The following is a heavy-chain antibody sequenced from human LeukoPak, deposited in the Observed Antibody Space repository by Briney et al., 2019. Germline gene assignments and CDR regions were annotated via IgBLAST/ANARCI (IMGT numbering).Heavy chain of an antibody. V-gene: IGHV3-11*01. Sequence: GGSLRLSCAASGFTFSDYYMSWIRQAPGKGREWVSYISSSGSTIYYADSVKGRFTISRDNAKNSLYLQMNSLRAEDTAVYYCARDRELWFGGLWNHYYGMDVWGQGTTVTVSS. J-gene: IGHJ6*02. CDR3: ARDRELWFGGLWNHYYGMDV. CDR2: ISSSGSTI. CDR1: GFTFSDYY. D-gene: IGHD3-10*01.